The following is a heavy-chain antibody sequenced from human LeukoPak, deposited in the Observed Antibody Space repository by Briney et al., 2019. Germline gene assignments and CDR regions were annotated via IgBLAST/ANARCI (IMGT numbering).Heavy chain of an antibody. CDR2: IYTSGST. J-gene: IGHJ6*02. V-gene: IGHV4-61*02. Sequence: SQTLSLTCTVSGGSISSGSYYWSWIRQPAGKGLEWIGRIYTSGSTNYNPSLKSRVTISVDTSKNQFSLKLSSVTAADTAVYYCAALAAANHYYYYVMDVWGQGTTVTVSS. D-gene: IGHD6-13*01. CDR3: AALAAANHYYYYVMDV. CDR1: GGSISSGSYY.